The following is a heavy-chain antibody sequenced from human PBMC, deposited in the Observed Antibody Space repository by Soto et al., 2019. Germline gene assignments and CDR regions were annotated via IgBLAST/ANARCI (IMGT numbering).Heavy chain of an antibody. CDR1: GFTFSSYA. J-gene: IGHJ4*02. CDR2: ISGSGGST. CDR3: AKDYYGNPYYFDY. V-gene: IGHV3-23*01. Sequence: PGGSLRLSCAASGFTFSSYAMSWVRQAPGKGLEWVSAISGSGGSTYYADSVKGRFTISRDNSKNTLYLQMNSLRAEDTAVYYCAKDYYGNPYYFDYWGQRTLVTVSS. D-gene: IGHD1-26*01.